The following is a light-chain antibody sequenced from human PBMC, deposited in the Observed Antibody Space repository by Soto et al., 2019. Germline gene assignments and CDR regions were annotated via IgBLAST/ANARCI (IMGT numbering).Light chain of an antibody. J-gene: IGLJ3*02. CDR3: SSYAGSNTWV. Sequence: QSALTQPPSASGSTGQSVTISCTGTSSDIGAYNYVSWYQQHPGKAPKLMIYEFSKRPSGVPDRFSGSKSGNTASLTVSGLQAEDESDYYCSSYAGSNTWVFGGGTKLTVL. CDR2: EFS. V-gene: IGLV2-8*01. CDR1: SSDIGAYNY.